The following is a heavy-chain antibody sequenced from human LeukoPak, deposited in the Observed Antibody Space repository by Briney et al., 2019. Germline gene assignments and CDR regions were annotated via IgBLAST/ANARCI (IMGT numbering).Heavy chain of an antibody. D-gene: IGHD3-10*01. CDR3: ARVWFGELFD. CDR1: GGSISSSSYY. Sequence: KPSETLSLTCTVSGGSISSSSYYWGWIRQSPGKGLEWIGSIYYSGSTYYNPSLKSRVTISVDTSKNQFSLKLSSVTAADTAVYYCARVWFGELFDWGQGTLVTVSS. CDR2: IYYSGST. V-gene: IGHV4-39*01. J-gene: IGHJ4*02.